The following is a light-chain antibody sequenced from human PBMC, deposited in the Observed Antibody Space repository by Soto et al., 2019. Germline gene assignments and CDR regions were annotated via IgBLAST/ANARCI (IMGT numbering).Light chain of an antibody. Sequence: EIVLTQSPGTLSLSPGERATLSCRASQSVSSGYLAWYQQNPGQAPSLLIYGASSRATGIPDRFSGSGSGTDFTLTISRLEPEEFAVYYCKQYGSSPWTFGQGTKVDIK. CDR1: QSVSSGY. CDR3: KQYGSSPWT. V-gene: IGKV3-20*01. J-gene: IGKJ1*01. CDR2: GAS.